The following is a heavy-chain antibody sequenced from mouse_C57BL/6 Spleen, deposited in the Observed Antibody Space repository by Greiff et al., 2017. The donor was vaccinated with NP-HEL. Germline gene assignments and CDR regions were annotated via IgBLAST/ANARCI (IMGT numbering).Heavy chain of an antibody. Sequence: EVMLVESGGGLVKPGGSLKLSCAASGFTFSDYGMHWVRQAPEKGLEWVAYISSGSSTIYYADTVKGRFTISRDNAKNNLFLQMTSLRSEDTAMYYCARNYYGTPYYAMDYWGQGTSVTVSS. J-gene: IGHJ4*01. V-gene: IGHV5-17*01. D-gene: IGHD2-1*01. CDR3: ARNYYGTPYYAMDY. CDR1: GFTFSDYG. CDR2: ISSGSSTI.